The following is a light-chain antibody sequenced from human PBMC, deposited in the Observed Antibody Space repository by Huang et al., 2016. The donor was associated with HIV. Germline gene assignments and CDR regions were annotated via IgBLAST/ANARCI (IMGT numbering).Light chain of an antibody. V-gene: IGKV4-1*01. CDR3: QQYYSTSLT. CDR2: WAS. J-gene: IGKJ4*01. CDR1: QSVLYSSNNKNY. Sequence: DIVMTQSPDSLAVSLGERATINCKSSQSVLYSSNNKNYLAWYQQKPGQPPKLRIYWASTRESGVPDRFSGSGSGTDFTLTISSLQAEDVAVYYCQQYYSTSLTFGGGTKVEIK.